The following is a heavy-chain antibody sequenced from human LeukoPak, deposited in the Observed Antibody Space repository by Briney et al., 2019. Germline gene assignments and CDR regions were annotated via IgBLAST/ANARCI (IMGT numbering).Heavy chain of an antibody. CDR3: ARTNHDHGYSRDY. V-gene: IGHV3-48*03. CDR2: ITDSGTTT. D-gene: IGHD4-17*01. J-gene: IGHJ4*02. CDR1: GVSFRNYI. Sequence: SGGSLRLSGAASGVSFRNYIMDWLGLAPWIRLWWASYITDSGTTTKYADSVKGRFTISRDNAAHSLHLQMNSLRVEDTAVYYCARTNHDHGYSRDYWGQGTLVTVSS.